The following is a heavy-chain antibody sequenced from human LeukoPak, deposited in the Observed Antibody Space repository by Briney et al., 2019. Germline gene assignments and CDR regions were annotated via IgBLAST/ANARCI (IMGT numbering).Heavy chain of an antibody. CDR3: AKGLVPGYSGYDG. D-gene: IGHD5-12*01. CDR1: GFTFITYA. Sequence: GGSLRLSCAASGFTFITYAMTWVRQAPGKGLAWVSAISASGGSTFYADSVKGRFTISRDNSKNTLYLQMNSLRVDDTAVYYCAKGLVPGYSGYDGWGQGTLVTVSS. J-gene: IGHJ4*02. V-gene: IGHV3-23*01. CDR2: ISASGGST.